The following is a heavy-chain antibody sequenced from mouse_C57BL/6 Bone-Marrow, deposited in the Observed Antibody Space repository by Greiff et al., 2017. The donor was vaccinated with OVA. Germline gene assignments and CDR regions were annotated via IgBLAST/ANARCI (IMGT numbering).Heavy chain of an antibody. D-gene: IGHD1-1*01. V-gene: IGHV1-55*01. Sequence: VQLQQPGAELVKPGASVKMSCKASGYTFTSYWITWVKQRPGQGLEWIGDIYPGSGSTNYNEKFKSKATLTVDTSSSTAYMQLSSLTSEDSAVYYCARRGGVITTVNYWGQGTTLTVSS. CDR3: ARRGGVITTVNY. CDR2: IYPGSGST. J-gene: IGHJ2*01. CDR1: GYTFTSYW.